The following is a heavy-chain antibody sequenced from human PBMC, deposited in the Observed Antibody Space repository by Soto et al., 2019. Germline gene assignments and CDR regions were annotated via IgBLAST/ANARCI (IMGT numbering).Heavy chain of an antibody. V-gene: IGHV1-2*02. Sequence: ASVKVSCKASGFTFSAYYIYWVRQAPGQGLEWIGWINPNSGGTNNAQKFQGRVTMTRNTSTSTVYMELSALISDDTAVYFCARSLLDEYSSSWRSAYYGMDVWGQGTTVTVSS. D-gene: IGHD2-2*01. CDR1: GFTFSAYY. J-gene: IGHJ6*02. CDR2: INPNSGGT. CDR3: ARSLLDEYSSSWRSAYYGMDV.